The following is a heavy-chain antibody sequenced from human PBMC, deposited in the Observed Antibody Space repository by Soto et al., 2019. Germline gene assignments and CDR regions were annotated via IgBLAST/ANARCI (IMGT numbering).Heavy chain of an antibody. CDR2: IRGDGGDT. D-gene: IGHD3-16*02. Sequence: GGSLRLSCAASGLTFRSTAMSWVRQAPGKGLEWVSSIRGDGGDTSYADSVKGRFTMSRGKSKSMLYLQMNSLRAEDTAVYYCAKLVNSDSDYWGQGTLVTVSS. J-gene: IGHJ4*02. V-gene: IGHV3-23*01. CDR1: GLTFRSTA. CDR3: AKLVNSDSDY.